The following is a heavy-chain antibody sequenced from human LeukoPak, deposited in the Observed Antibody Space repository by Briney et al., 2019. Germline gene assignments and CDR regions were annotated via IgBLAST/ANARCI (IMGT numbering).Heavy chain of an antibody. CDR1: GFTVSSNY. Sequence: GGSLILSCAASGFTVSSNYMSWVRQAPGKGLEGPSVIYSGGSTYYADSVKGRFTISRHNSKNTLYLQMNSLRAEDTAVYYCARDPVALDAFDIWGQGTMVTVSS. V-gene: IGHV3-53*04. J-gene: IGHJ3*02. CDR2: IYSGGST. CDR3: ARDPVALDAFDI.